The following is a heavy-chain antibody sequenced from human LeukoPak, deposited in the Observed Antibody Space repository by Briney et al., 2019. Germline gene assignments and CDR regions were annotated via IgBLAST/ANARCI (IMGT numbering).Heavy chain of an antibody. CDR2: ISGSGGST. CDR3: AGAITQQLVPTLGY. Sequence: GGSLRLSCAASGFTFSSYAMSWVRQAPGRGLEWVSAISGSGGSTYYADSVKGRFTISRDNSKNTLYLQMNSLRAEDTAVYYCAGAITQQLVPTLGYWGQGTLVTVSS. J-gene: IGHJ4*02. D-gene: IGHD6-13*01. V-gene: IGHV3-23*01. CDR1: GFTFSSYA.